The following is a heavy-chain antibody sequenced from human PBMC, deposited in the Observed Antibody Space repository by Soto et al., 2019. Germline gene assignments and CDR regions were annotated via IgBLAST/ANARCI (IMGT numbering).Heavy chain of an antibody. CDR1: GGSVSSGDYF. Sequence: LSLTCTVSGGSVSSGDYFWSWIRQPPGKGLEWIGYIYDSGSSYYNPSLKSRVTMSVDTSRNQFSLKLRSVTAADTAMYYCAREKGYISGPKNFDSWGQGTLVTV. CDR3: AREKGYISGPKNFDS. J-gene: IGHJ4*02. V-gene: IGHV4-30-4*01. CDR2: IYDSGSS. D-gene: IGHD5-12*01.